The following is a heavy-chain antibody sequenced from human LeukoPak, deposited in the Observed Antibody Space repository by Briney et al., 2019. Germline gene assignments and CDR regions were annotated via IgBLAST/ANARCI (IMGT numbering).Heavy chain of an antibody. J-gene: IGHJ4*02. D-gene: IGHD1-26*01. Sequence: GESLKISCKGSGYNFTSYWIGWVRQMPGKGLEWMGIIYPGNSDTKYSPSFQGQVTISADKSITTAYLQWNSLRASDSAMYYCAVPFSGSYSSDYWGQGTLVTVSS. CDR1: GYNFTSYW. CDR2: IYPGNSDT. CDR3: AVPFSGSYSSDY. V-gene: IGHV5-51*01.